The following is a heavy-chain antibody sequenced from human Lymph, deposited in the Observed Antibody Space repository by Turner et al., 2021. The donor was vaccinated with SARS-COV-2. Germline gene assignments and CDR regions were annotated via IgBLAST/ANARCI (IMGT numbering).Heavy chain of an antibody. Sequence: QVQLVESGGGVVQPGGSMRRSCAASGFTFNNYPMHWVRQAPGKGLEWVAVISYDGSNKYYADSVKGRFTISRDNSKNTLYLQMNSLRAEDTAVYYCARDSSGSGTLDYWGQGTLVTVSS. V-gene: IGHV3-30-3*01. CDR3: ARDSSGSGTLDY. J-gene: IGHJ4*02. CDR2: ISYDGSNK. CDR1: GFTFNNYP. D-gene: IGHD3-10*01.